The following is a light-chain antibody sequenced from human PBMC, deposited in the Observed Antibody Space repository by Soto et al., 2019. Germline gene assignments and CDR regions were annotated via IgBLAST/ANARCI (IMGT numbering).Light chain of an antibody. CDR1: QGINNN. V-gene: IGKV1-16*02. J-gene: IGKJ5*01. CDR3: QLYNSYPIT. Sequence: DIQMTQSPYSLSASVGDRVTITCRASQGINNNLAWFQHKPGKAPKSLIYAASSLHSGVPSKFSGSGSGTDFTLTISSLQPEDFATYSCQLYNSYPITFGQGTRLEIK. CDR2: AAS.